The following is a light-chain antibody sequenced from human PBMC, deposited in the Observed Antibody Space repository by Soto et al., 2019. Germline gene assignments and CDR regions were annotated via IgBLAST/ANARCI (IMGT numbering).Light chain of an antibody. CDR3: CSYAGTNKVL. CDR2: DVS. CDR1: SSDVGGYNY. Sequence: QSALTQPRSVSGSPGQSVTISCTGTSSDVGGYNYVSWYRQHPGKAPRLMIYDVSTRPLGVPDRFSGSKSGNTASLTISGLQAEDEADYYCCSYAGTNKVLFGGGTKLTVL. J-gene: IGLJ2*01. V-gene: IGLV2-11*01.